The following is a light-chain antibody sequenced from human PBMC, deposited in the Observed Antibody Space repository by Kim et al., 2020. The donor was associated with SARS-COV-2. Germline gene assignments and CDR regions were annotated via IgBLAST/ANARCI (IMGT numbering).Light chain of an antibody. CDR3: HQYGSSYS. CDR2: GAS. J-gene: IGKJ2*01. Sequence: EIVLTQSPGTLSLSPGERATLSCRASQSVSSSYLTWYQQKPGQAPRLLIYGASSRATGIPDRFSGSGSGTDFTLTISRLEPEDFAVYYCHQYGSSYSFGQGTKLEI. CDR1: QSVSSSY. V-gene: IGKV3-20*01.